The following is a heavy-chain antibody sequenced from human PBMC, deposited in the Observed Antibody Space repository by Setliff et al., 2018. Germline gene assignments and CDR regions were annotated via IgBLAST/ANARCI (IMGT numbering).Heavy chain of an antibody. D-gene: IGHD3-3*01. CDR2: LHRVGTF. J-gene: IGHJ5*02. Sequence: LSLTCSVSGYSIITGYYWAWIRRLPGRGLEWIGSLHRVGTFFYNPSLVSRATLSLDTSRNQFSLNLSSVTAEDTAVYYCARRVAIFGVVLLNWFDPWGQGTLVTVSS. V-gene: IGHV4-38-2*02. CDR1: GYSIITGYY. CDR3: ARRVAIFGVVLLNWFDP.